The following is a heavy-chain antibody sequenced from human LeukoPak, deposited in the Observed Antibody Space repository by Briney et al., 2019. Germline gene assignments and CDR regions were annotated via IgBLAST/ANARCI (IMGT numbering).Heavy chain of an antibody. V-gene: IGHV3-64*01. J-gene: IGHJ4*02. CDR1: GLTFSNYA. Sequence: GGSLRLSCAASGLTFSNYAMHWVRQAPGKGLEYVSAISSNGGSTYYANSVKGRFTISRDNSKNTLHLQMGSLRDEDMAVYYCARLGSTGYYLPLNYWGQGTLLTVSS. CDR2: ISSNGGST. CDR3: ARLGSTGYYLPLNY. D-gene: IGHD3-22*01.